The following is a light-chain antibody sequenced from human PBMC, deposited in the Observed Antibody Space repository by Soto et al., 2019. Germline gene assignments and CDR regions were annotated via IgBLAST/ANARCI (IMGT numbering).Light chain of an antibody. Sequence: EIVMTQSPPTLYVSPGERATLSCRASQSISRNLAWFQQKPGQAPSLLIFGASTRAAGIPARFSGSGSGTEFSLTISGLQSEDFAVYYCQRYNSWPLSFGGGTKVDIK. CDR2: GAS. J-gene: IGKJ4*01. CDR3: QRYNSWPLS. V-gene: IGKV3-15*01. CDR1: QSISRN.